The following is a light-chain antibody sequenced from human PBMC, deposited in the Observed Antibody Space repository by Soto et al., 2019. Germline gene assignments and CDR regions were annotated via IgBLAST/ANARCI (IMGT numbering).Light chain of an antibody. CDR1: QSVNSY. V-gene: IGKV1-39*01. CDR3: QQSYSAHPYT. Sequence: DIQMTQSPSSLSASVGDRVTITCRTSQSVNSYLNWYQQKPGKAPKLLIYAASNLQSGLPSRFSGSGSATDFTLNISSLQPEDFATYYCQQSYSAHPYTFGQGTNLDIK. CDR2: AAS. J-gene: IGKJ2*01.